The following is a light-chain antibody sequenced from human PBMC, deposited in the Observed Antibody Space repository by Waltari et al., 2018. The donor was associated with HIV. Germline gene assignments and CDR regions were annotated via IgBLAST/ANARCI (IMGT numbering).Light chain of an antibody. CDR2: WAS. CDR1: QSLLYSSNNKNY. V-gene: IGKV4-1*01. Sequence: DIVMTQSPDSLAVSLDERATINCKSSQSLLYSSNNKNYLAWYQQKPGQPPKLLISWASSRESGVPDRYSGSGSGTDFTLTISSLQAEDVAVYYCQQHYGLPLTFGGGTKVEIK. CDR3: QQHYGLPLT. J-gene: IGKJ4*01.